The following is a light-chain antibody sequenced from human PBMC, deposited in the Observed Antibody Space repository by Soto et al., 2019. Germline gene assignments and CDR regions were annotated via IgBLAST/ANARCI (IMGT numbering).Light chain of an antibody. CDR3: AAWDDSLGGLI. Sequence: QSVLTQSPSASATPGQRVTLSCSGSSSNIGSNYVFWYQQLPGTAPKLLMFSDNQRPSGVPDRFSGSKSGTSASLAISGLRSEDGADYYCAAWDDSLGGLIFGSGTKLTVL. J-gene: IGLJ1*01. CDR1: SSNIGSNY. V-gene: IGLV1-47*02. CDR2: SDN.